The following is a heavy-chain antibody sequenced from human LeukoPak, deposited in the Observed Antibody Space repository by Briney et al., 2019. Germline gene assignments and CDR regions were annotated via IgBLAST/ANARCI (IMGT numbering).Heavy chain of an antibody. CDR2: IKQDGSEK. J-gene: IGHJ4*02. D-gene: IGHD6-19*01. CDR1: GFTFTTYS. CDR3: ARDMGEVAGTDY. V-gene: IGHV3-7*01. Sequence: GGSLRLSCEASGFTFTTYSMTWVRQAPGKGLEWVANIKQDGSEKYYVDSVKGRFTISRDNAKNSLYLQMNSLRAEDTAVYYCARDMGEVAGTDYWGQGTLVTVSS.